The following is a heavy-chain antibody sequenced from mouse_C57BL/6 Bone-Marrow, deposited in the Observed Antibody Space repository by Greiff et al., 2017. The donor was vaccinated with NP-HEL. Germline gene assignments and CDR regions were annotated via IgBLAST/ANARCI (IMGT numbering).Heavy chain of an antibody. CDR2: ISYSGST. CDR1: GYSITSGYD. D-gene: IGHD1-1*01. J-gene: IGHJ3*01. V-gene: IGHV3-1*01. Sequence: EVKLVESGPGMVKPSQSLSLTCTVTGYSITSGYDWHWIRHFPGNKLEWMGYISYSGSTNYNPSLKSRISITHDTSKNHFFLKLNSVTTEDTATYYCAREGLLPFAYWGQGTLVTVSA. CDR3: AREGLLPFAY.